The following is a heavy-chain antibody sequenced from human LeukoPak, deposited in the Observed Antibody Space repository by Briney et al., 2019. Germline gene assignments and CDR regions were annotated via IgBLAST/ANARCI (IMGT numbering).Heavy chain of an antibody. Sequence: PGGSLRLSCAASGFTFSSYGMHWVRQAPGKGLEWVAVISYDGSNKYYADSVKGRFTISRDNSKNTLYLQMNSLRAEDTAVYYCARDLAGSGWSYYYYYYGMDVWGQGTTVTVSS. D-gene: IGHD6-19*01. J-gene: IGHJ6*02. CDR1: GFTFSSYG. CDR2: ISYDGSNK. V-gene: IGHV3-30*03. CDR3: ARDLAGSGWSYYYYYYGMDV.